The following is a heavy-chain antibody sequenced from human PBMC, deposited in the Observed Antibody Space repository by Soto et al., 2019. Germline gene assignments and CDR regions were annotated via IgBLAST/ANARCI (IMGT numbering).Heavy chain of an antibody. CDR2: ISYAGDYQ. Sequence: QVQLVESGGGVVQPGRSLRLSCAASGFTFSSYGMHWVRQAPGKGLEWVAVISYAGDYQYYADSVKGRFTISRDNSKNTLYLQMNTLRPEDTAAYFCAKSRGGSSWYEGDSWGQGTLVTVFS. J-gene: IGHJ4*02. D-gene: IGHD6-13*01. CDR3: AKSRGGSSWYEGDS. CDR1: GFTFSSYG. V-gene: IGHV3-30*18.